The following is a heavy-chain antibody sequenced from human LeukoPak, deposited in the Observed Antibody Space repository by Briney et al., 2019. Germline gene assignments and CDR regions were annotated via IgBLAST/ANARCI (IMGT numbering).Heavy chain of an antibody. CDR2: VYYSGTT. D-gene: IGHD3-10*01. CDR1: GGSISTYY. CDR3: ARHWLGSGSDVTYPFDS. Sequence: PSETLSLTCTISGGSISTYYWSWIRQPPGKGLEWIGYVYYSGTTNYNPSLKSRVTISIDTSKNQFSLKLTSVTAADTAVYCCARHWLGSGSDVTYPFDSWGQGTLVTVSS. J-gene: IGHJ4*02. V-gene: IGHV4-59*01.